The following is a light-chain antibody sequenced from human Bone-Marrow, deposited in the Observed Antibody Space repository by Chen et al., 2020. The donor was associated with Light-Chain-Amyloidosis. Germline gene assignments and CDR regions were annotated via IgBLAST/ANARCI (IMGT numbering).Light chain of an antibody. V-gene: IGLV3-25*03. J-gene: IGLJ2*01. Sequence: SYELTQPPSAPVSPGQTARVTCSGDDLPTKYAYWYKQKPGQAPVLVIHRDTERPSGISERFSFPSSGTTATLTISGVQAEDEADYHCQSADSSGTNEVIFGGGTKLTVL. CDR2: RDT. CDR3: QSADSSGTNEVI. CDR1: DLPTKY.